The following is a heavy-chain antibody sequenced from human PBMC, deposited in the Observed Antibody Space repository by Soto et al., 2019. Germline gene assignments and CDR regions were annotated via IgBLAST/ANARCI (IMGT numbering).Heavy chain of an antibody. CDR3: AREVRTSGWFRRLDS. CDR1: GFTFNDYY. V-gene: IGHV3-11*01. Sequence: QVQLVESGGGLVKPGGSLRLSCAVSGFTFNDYYMSWIRQAPGKGLEWISYISGGGSTTYHADSVRGRFTISRDNAKNSLFLQMNSRRAEDTAVYYCAREVRTSGWFRRLDSWGQGILVTVSS. CDR2: ISGGGSTT. D-gene: IGHD6-19*01. J-gene: IGHJ4*02.